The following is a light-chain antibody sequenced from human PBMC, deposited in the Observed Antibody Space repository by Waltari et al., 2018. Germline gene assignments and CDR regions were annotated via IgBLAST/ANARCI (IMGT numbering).Light chain of an antibody. CDR1: QSISRN. V-gene: IGKV3-15*01. CDR3: QQYNNWRT. J-gene: IGKJ2*01. CDR2: GAS. Sequence: EVLMTQSPATLSVSPGERATLSCRASQSISRNLAWYQQKPGQAPRLLIYGASTRATGIPARFSGIGSGTEFTLTISSLQSEDFAVYYCQQYNNWRTFGQGTKLEIK.